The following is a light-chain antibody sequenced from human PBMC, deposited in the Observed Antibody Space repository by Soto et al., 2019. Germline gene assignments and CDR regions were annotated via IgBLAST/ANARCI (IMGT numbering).Light chain of an antibody. CDR3: QQYNSYSLWT. V-gene: IGKV1-5*01. Sequence: DIQMTQSPSTLSASVGDTVTITCRASQSISTWLAWYQQKPGKAPELLIYDASSLESGVPSRFSGSGSGTEFTLTIDSLQPDDFATYYCQQYNSYSLWTFGQGTKVDIK. CDR2: DAS. J-gene: IGKJ1*01. CDR1: QSISTW.